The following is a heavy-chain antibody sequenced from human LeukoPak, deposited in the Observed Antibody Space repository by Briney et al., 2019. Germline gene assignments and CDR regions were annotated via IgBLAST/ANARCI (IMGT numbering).Heavy chain of an antibody. Sequence: GGSLRLSCAASGFTFDDYAMHWVRQAPGKGLEWVSGISWNSGSIGYADSVKGRFTISRDNAKNSLYLQMNSRRAEDTALYYCAKDIGGAYYYDSSGYFHRPYYFDYWGQGTLVTVSS. CDR3: AKDIGGAYYYDSSGYFHRPYYFDY. CDR1: GFTFDDYA. CDR2: ISWNSGSI. D-gene: IGHD3-22*01. J-gene: IGHJ4*02. V-gene: IGHV3-9*01.